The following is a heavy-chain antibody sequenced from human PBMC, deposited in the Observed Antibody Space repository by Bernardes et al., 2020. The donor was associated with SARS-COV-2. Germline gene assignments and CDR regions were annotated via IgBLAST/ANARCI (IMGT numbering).Heavy chain of an antibody. D-gene: IGHD6-13*01. J-gene: IGHJ6*02. CDR3: ARMEIAAAGRSGTSYYYYGMDV. CDR2: INAGNGNT. V-gene: IGHV1-3*01. Sequence: ASVKVSCKASGYTFTSYAMHWVRQAPGQRLEWMGWINAGNGNTKYSQKFQGRVTITRDTSASTAYMELSSLRSEDTAVYYCARMEIAAAGRSGTSYYYYGMDVWGQGTTVTVSS. CDR1: GYTFTSYA.